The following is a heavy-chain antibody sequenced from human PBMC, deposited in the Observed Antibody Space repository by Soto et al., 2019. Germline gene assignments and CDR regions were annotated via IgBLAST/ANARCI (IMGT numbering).Heavy chain of an antibody. V-gene: IGHV1-8*01. CDR3: ARGKLSPFDY. CDR1: GYTFTSYD. Sequence: GGSLRLSCAASGYTFTSYDINWVRQATGQGLEWMGWMNPNSGNTGYAQKFQGRVTMTRNTSISTAYMELSSLRSEDTAVYYCARGKLSPFDYWGQGTLVTVSS. D-gene: IGHD1-7*01. J-gene: IGHJ4*02. CDR2: MNPNSGNT.